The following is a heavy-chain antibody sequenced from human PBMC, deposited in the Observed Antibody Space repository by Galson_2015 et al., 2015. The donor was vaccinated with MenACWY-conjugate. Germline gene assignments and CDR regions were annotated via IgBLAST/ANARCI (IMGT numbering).Heavy chain of an antibody. J-gene: IGHJ4*02. CDR3: ARDQQRYNSSLYRSFDY. CDR1: GFTISRYA. CDR2: TSYDGSQK. V-gene: IGHV3-30*04. Sequence: SLRLSCAASGFTISRYAMHWVRQAPGKGLEWVAVTSYDGSQKYYADSVKGRFTISRDNSKNTLYLQMNSLREEDTAVYYCARDQQRYNSSLYRSFDYWGQGTLVTVSS. D-gene: IGHD1-1*01.